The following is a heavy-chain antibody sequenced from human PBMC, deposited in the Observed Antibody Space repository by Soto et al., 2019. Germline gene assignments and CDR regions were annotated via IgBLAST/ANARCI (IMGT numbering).Heavy chain of an antibody. CDR3: ARVRGVVAPIDAFDI. Sequence: QVQLQESGPGLVKPSGTLSLTCAVSGGSISSSNWWSWVRQPPGKGLKWIGEIYHSGSTNYNPSLKSRVTISVDKSKNQFALKLSSVTAADTAGYYCARVRGVVAPIDAFDIWGQGTMVTVSS. V-gene: IGHV4-4*02. J-gene: IGHJ3*02. D-gene: IGHD3-3*01. CDR1: GGSISSSNW. CDR2: IYHSGST.